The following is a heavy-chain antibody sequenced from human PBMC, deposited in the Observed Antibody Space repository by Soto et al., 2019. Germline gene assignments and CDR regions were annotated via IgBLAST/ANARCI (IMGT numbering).Heavy chain of an antibody. CDR3: ALSTEMATSDY. Sequence: ASVKVSCKASGGTFSSYAISWVRQAPGQGLEWMGGIIPIFGTANYAQKFQGRVTITADESTSTAYMELSSLRSEDTAVYYCALSTEMATSDYWGQGTLVTSPQ. CDR1: GGTFSSYA. D-gene: IGHD2-2*01. V-gene: IGHV1-69*13. CDR2: IIPIFGTA. J-gene: IGHJ4*02.